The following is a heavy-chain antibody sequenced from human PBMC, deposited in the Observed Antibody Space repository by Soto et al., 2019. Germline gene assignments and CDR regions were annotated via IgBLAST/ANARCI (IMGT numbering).Heavy chain of an antibody. CDR3: ARTLWFGELSPLYY. D-gene: IGHD3-10*01. V-gene: IGHV1-2*02. Sequence: GASVKVSCKASGYTFTGYYIHWVRQAPGQGLEWMGWVNPNSGGTNYAQKFQGRVTMTRDTSISTAYMELSRLRSDDTAVYYCARTLWFGELSPLYYWGQGTLVTVSS. CDR2: VNPNSGGT. CDR1: GYTFTGYY. J-gene: IGHJ4*02.